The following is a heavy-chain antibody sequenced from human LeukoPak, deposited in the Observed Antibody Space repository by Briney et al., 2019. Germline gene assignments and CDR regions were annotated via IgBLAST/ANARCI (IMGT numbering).Heavy chain of an antibody. Sequence: GGSLRLSCASCGCIFSLYEMHWVRQPAAKELAGVAYISCSGRRDLFADSVQDRLSIYRDNVNDLVHVEMNSLRGEDTAVYYRARDALIGVAGTDACDLWGEGTVVIVGS. CDR2: ISCSGRRD. CDR1: GCIFSLYE. D-gene: IGHD6-19*01. J-gene: IGHJ3*01. CDR3: ARDALIGVAGTDACDL. V-gene: IGHV3-48*03.